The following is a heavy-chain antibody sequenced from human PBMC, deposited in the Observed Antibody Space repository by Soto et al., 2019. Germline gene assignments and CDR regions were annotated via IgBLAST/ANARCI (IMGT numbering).Heavy chain of an antibody. V-gene: IGHV4-59*07. D-gene: IGHD3-9*01. CDR2: IYYSGST. CDR1: GCTISSSY. Sequence: SDTLSLTGAVSGCTISSSYWHWIRQPPVKGLEWIGYIYYSGSTNYNPSLKSRVTISVDTSKNQFSLKLSSVTAADTAVYYCARVVRDYDILTGLYGMDVWGQGTTVTVSS. CDR3: ARVVRDYDILTGLYGMDV. J-gene: IGHJ6*02.